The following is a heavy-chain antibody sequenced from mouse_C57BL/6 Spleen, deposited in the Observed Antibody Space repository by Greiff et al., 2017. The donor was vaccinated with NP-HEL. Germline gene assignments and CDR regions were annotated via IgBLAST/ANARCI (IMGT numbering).Heavy chain of an antibody. J-gene: IGHJ1*03. CDR3: ARQDYYSNPWYFDV. Sequence: EVQLVESGGDLVKPGGSLKLSCAASGFTFSSYGMSWVRQTPDKRLEWVATISSGGSYTYYPDSVKGRFTISRDNAKNTLYLQMSSLKSEDTAMYYCARQDYYSNPWYFDVWGTGPTVTVSS. V-gene: IGHV5-6*01. CDR2: ISSGGSYT. D-gene: IGHD2-5*01. CDR1: GFTFSSYG.